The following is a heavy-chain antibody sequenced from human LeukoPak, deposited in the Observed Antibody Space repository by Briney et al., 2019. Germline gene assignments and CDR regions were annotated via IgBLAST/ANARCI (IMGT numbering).Heavy chain of an antibody. V-gene: IGHV4-59*01. D-gene: IGHD6-13*01. J-gene: IGHJ4*02. Sequence: PSETLSLTCTVSGGSISSYYWSWIRQPPGKGLEWIGYIYYSGSTNYNPSLKSRVTISVDTSKNQFSLKLSSVTAADTAVYYCARGSRGGSSWYYLDYWGQGTLVTVSS. CDR2: IYYSGST. CDR1: GGSISSYY. CDR3: ARGSRGGSSWYYLDY.